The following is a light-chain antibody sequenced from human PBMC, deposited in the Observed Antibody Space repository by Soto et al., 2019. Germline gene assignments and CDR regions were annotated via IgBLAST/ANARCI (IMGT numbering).Light chain of an antibody. V-gene: IGKV3-11*01. Sequence: EIVLTQSPATMSVSPGETATLSCRASQSVSSSLAWYQQTPGRAPRLLIYDASNRATGVPARFSGSGSGTDFTLTISSLESEDFAVYYCQQRANWPLTFGGGTKVDI. CDR1: QSVSSS. J-gene: IGKJ4*01. CDR2: DAS. CDR3: QQRANWPLT.